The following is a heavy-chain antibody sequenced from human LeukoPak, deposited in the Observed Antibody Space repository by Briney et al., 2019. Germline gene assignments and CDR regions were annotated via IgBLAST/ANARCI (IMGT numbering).Heavy chain of an antibody. CDR2: IYYTGST. D-gene: IGHD2-15*01. CDR1: GGSISSSTYY. J-gene: IGHJ4*02. CDR3: ARHVDSDYFDY. Sequence: SETLSLTCAVSGGSISSSTYYCGWIRQPPGKGLECIGSIYYTGSTYYNPSLKSRVTISVDTSKNHFSLKLSSVTAADTAVYYCARHVDSDYFDYWGQGTLVTVSS. V-gene: IGHV4-39*01.